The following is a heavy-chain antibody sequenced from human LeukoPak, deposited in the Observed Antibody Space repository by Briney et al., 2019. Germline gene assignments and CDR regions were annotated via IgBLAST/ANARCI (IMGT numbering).Heavy chain of an antibody. Sequence: PGGSLRLSCAASGFTFSSYSMNWVRQAPGKGLEWVSYISSSSSTIYYADSVKGRFTISRDNAKNSLYLQMNSLRDEDTAVYYCARELYSSSWYGNYYYYYGMDVWGQGTTVTVSS. CDR3: ARELYSSSWYGNYYYYYGMDV. CDR2: ISSSSSTI. D-gene: IGHD6-13*01. J-gene: IGHJ6*02. V-gene: IGHV3-48*02. CDR1: GFTFSSYS.